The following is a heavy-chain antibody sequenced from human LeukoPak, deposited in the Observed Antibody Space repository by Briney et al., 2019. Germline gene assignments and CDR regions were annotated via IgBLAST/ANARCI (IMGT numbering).Heavy chain of an antibody. Sequence: GGSLRLSCAASGSTVSSHTMNWVRQAAGKGLEWISYISSTSSVIYYADSVKGRFIISRDNAKNSLYLQMSSLRAEDTAVYYCARNLPAADYWGQGTLVTVSS. CDR1: GSTVSSHT. V-gene: IGHV3-48*04. J-gene: IGHJ4*02. CDR2: ISSTSSVI. D-gene: IGHD2-2*01. CDR3: ARNLPAADY.